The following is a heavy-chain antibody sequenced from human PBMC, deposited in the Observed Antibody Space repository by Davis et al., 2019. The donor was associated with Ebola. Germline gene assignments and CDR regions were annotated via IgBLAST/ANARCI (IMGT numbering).Heavy chain of an antibody. J-gene: IGHJ5*02. CDR1: AGTFSSYA. V-gene: IGHV1-69*13. CDR2: IIPIFGTA. Sequence: SAQVPCNASAGTFSSYAIICVRQAPGQGLEGMGGIIPIFGTANYAQKFQGRVTITAAESMSTAYMELGSLRSEETAVYYCASEPSPKGWFDPWGQGTLVTVSS. CDR3: ASEPSPKGWFDP.